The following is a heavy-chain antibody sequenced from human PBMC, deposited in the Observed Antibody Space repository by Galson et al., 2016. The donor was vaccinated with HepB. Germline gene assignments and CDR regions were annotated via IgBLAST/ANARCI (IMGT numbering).Heavy chain of an antibody. CDR1: GDSVSSYSVG. CDR2: PYYKSKFYT. J-gene: IGHJ4*02. Sequence: CAISGDSVSSYSVGWNWIRQSPSRGLEWLGRPYYKSKFYTDYAQSVKSRIIISPDTSKNHVSLHLKTVTPEDTALYYCARGPTDWGPIDYWGPGTPVTVSS. V-gene: IGHV6-1*01. CDR3: ARGPTDWGPIDY. D-gene: IGHD7-27*01.